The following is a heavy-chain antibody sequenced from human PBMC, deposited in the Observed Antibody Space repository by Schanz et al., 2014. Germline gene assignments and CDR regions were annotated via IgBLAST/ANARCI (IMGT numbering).Heavy chain of an antibody. J-gene: IGHJ4*02. CDR1: GFTFSSYA. V-gene: IGHV3-30*04. CDR2: VPFDGSQK. Sequence: QVQLVESGGGVVQPGRSLRLSCAASGFTFSSYALHWVRQAPGKGLEWVAFVPFDGSQKFYADSVKGRFTISRDNSKNTLYLQMDSLRAEDTAVYFCAKKVPAYNPFDSWGQGTLXTVSS. D-gene: IGHD1-1*01. CDR3: AKKVPAYNPFDS.